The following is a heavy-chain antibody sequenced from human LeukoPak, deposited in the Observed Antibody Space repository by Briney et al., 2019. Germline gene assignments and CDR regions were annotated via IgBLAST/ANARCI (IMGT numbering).Heavy chain of an antibody. V-gene: IGHV1-8*01. CDR2: MNPNSGNT. CDR3: ARGLGMVRGVIIKRFDY. D-gene: IGHD3-10*01. J-gene: IGHJ4*02. CDR1: GYTFTSYD. Sequence: ASVKVSCKASGYTFTSYDINWVRQATGQGLEWMGWMNPNSGNTGYAQKFRGRVTMTRNTSISTAYMELSSLRSEDTAVYYCARGLGMVRGVIIKRFDYWGQGTLVTVSS.